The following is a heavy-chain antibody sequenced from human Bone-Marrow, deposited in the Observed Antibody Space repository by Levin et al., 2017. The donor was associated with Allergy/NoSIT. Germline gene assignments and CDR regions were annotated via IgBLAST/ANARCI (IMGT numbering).Heavy chain of an antibody. J-gene: IGHJ6*02. CDR1: GFHFNSYA. Sequence: LSLTCAASGFHFNSYAMHWVRQAPGKGLEWVAVMSYDGGNEYYAESVKGRFSISRDKSKSTLYLQLNSLRPEDTGVYHCAKDQDMGIHYYFYAMDVWGQGTTVTVSS. CDR3: AKDQDMGIHYYFYAMDV. V-gene: IGHV3-30*18. CDR2: MSYDGGNE. D-gene: IGHD2-15*01.